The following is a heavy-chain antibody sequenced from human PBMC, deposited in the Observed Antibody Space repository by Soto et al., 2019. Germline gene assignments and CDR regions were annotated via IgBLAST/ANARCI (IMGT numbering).Heavy chain of an antibody. Sequence: SETLSLTCAVYGGSFSDNYWSWIRQPPGKGLEWLGEINHSGSTNHNPSLKSRVTILADTSKKQFSLKLSSVTAADTAVDYCARARGEIQGPWGQGTLVTVSS. CDR2: INHSGST. CDR3: ARARGEIQGP. V-gene: IGHV4-34*01. J-gene: IGHJ5*02. D-gene: IGHD3-16*01. CDR1: GGSFSDNY.